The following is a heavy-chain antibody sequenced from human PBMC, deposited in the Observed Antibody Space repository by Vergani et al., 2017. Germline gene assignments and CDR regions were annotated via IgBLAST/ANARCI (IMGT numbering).Heavy chain of an antibody. D-gene: IGHD6-19*01. CDR3: ARGFGSGWYEFFDY. J-gene: IGHJ4*02. CDR2: INHSGST. V-gene: IGHV4-34*01. CDR1: GGSFSGYY. Sequence: QVQLQQWGAGLLKPSETLSLTCAVYGGSFSGYYWSWIRQPPGKGLEGIGEINHSGSTNYNPSLKSRVTISVDTSKNQFSLKLSSVTAADTAVYYCARGFGSGWYEFFDYWGQGTLVTVSS.